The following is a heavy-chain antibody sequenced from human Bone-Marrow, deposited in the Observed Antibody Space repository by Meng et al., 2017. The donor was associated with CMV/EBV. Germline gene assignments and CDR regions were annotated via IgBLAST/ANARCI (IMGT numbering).Heavy chain of an antibody. Sequence: GGSLRLSCAASGFTFSSYEMNWVRQAPGKGLEWVSYISSSGSTIYYADSVKGRFTISRDNAKNSLYLQMNSLRAEDTAVYYCARVLGLLLAYWGPGPLVNVAS. D-gene: IGHD2-15*01. CDR3: ARVLGLLLAY. J-gene: IGHJ4*02. CDR2: ISSSGSTI. CDR1: GFTFSSYE. V-gene: IGHV3-48*03.